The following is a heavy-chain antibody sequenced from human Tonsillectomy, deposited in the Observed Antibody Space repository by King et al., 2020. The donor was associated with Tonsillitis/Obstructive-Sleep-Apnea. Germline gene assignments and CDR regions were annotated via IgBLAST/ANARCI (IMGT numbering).Heavy chain of an antibody. D-gene: IGHD6-6*01. CDR2: MSGSGAYT. CDR3: AKHISYSSSSADY. Sequence: VQLVESGGGLVQPGGSLRLSCAASGFTFSSCAMSWGRQAPGKGLEWVSAMSGSGAYTYYADSVKGRFTTSRDNSKNTLYLQMNSLRAEDTAVYFCAKHISYSSSSADYWGQGPLVTVSS. CDR1: GFTFSSCA. V-gene: IGHV3-23*04. J-gene: IGHJ4*02.